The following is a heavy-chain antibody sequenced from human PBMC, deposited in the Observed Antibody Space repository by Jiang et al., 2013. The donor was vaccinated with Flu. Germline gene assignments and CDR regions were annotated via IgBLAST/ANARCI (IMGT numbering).Heavy chain of an antibody. CDR1: GFTFSGSA. D-gene: IGHD6-19*01. CDR3: TSRSSGWYGNSDY. CDR2: IRSKANNYAT. Sequence: VQLLESGGGLVQPGGSLKLSCAASGFTFSGSAMHWVRQASGKGLEWVGRIRSKANNYATAFAASVKGRFTISRDDSKNTAYLQMNSLKTEDTAVYYCTSRSSGWYGNSDYWGQGTLVTVSS. V-gene: IGHV3-73*01. J-gene: IGHJ4*02.